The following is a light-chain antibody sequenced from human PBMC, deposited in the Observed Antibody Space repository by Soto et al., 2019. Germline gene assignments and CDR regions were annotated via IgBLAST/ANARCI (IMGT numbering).Light chain of an antibody. V-gene: IGKV1-39*01. CDR1: QNIGVY. J-gene: IGKJ4*01. CDR2: AAS. Sequence: DIQMTQSPSSLSASVGERVTITCRASQNIGVYLNWYQQKPGKAPKLLIYAASSLQSGVSSRFSGSGSATDFTLTISSLLPEDFATYYCQQVNSFPLTFGGGTKVDIK. CDR3: QQVNSFPLT.